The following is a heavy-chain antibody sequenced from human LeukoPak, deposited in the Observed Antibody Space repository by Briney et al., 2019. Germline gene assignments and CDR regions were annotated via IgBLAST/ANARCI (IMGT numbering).Heavy chain of an antibody. D-gene: IGHD6-6*01. Sequence: GGSLRLSCAASGFTFSSYAMSWVRQAPGKGLEWVSAISGSGGSTYYADSVKGRFTISRDNSKNTLYLQMNSLRAEDTAVYYCAKRALGYSGSSSFYYYYMDVWGKGTTVTVSS. CDR1: GFTFSSYA. V-gene: IGHV3-23*01. CDR2: ISGSGGST. J-gene: IGHJ6*03. CDR3: AKRALGYSGSSSFYYYYMDV.